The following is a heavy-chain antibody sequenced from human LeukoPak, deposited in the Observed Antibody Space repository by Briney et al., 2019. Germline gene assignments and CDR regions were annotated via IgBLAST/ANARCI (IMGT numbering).Heavy chain of an antibody. Sequence: GGSLRLSCAASGFTFSSYSMNWVRQTPGKGLEWVSSISSSSSYIYYADPVKGRFTVSRDNAKNSLYLQMNSLRAEDTAVYYCARVKVSSSSSSVESPGMDAFDIWGQGTMVTVSS. D-gene: IGHD6-6*01. CDR1: GFTFSSYS. V-gene: IGHV3-21*01. CDR3: ARVKVSSSSSSVESPGMDAFDI. J-gene: IGHJ3*02. CDR2: ISSSSSYI.